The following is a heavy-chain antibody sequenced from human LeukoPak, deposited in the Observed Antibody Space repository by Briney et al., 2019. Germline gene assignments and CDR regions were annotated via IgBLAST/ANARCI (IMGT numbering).Heavy chain of an antibody. V-gene: IGHV3-9*01. J-gene: IGHJ3*02. CDR3: ARDTMVRGVTGAFDI. CDR1: GFTFDDYA. CDR2: ISWNSGSI. Sequence: GGSLRLSCAASGFTFDDYAIHWVRHAPGKGLEWVSGISWNSGSIGYADSVKGRFTISRDNAKNSLYLQMNSLRAEDTAVYCCARDTMVRGVTGAFDIWGQGTMVTVSS. D-gene: IGHD3-10*01.